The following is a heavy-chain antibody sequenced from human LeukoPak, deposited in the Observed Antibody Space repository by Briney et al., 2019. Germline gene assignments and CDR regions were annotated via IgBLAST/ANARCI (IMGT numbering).Heavy chain of an antibody. CDR2: TNEHGTII. J-gene: IGHJ4*02. Sequence: TGGSLRLYCAASGFSFSNYWFHWVRQAPGEGLVWVSRTNEHGTIINYADSVKGRFTISRDNAKNTLYLQMNSLRTEDSALYYCVVDLSGSADYWGQGTLVTVSS. V-gene: IGHV3-74*01. CDR1: GFSFSNYW. CDR3: VVDLSGSADY. D-gene: IGHD3-10*01.